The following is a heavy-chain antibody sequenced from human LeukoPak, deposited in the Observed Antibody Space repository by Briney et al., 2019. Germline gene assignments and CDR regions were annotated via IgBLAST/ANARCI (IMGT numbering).Heavy chain of an antibody. CDR3: AKDPSAARSYYFDY. CDR1: GFTFSSYG. Sequence: GGSLRLSCAASGFTFSSYGMHWVRQAPGKGLEWVAFIRYDGSNKYYADSVKGRFTISRDNSKNTLYLQMNSLRAEDTAVYYCAKDPSAARSYYFDYWGQGTLVTVSS. V-gene: IGHV3-30*02. J-gene: IGHJ4*02. D-gene: IGHD2-2*01. CDR2: IRYDGSNK.